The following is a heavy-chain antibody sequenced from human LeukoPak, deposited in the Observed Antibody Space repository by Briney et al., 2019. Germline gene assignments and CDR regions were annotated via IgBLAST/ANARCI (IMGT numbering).Heavy chain of an antibody. Sequence: GGSLRLSCAASGFPFSAYWMHWARQVPGKGLVLVSCINGDGSNIQYADSVKGRFTTSRDNAKNMMYLQMNSLRVEDTAIYYCARDPRNKGFDPWGQGTLVTVSA. CDR2: INGDGSNI. CDR3: ARDPRNKGFDP. D-gene: IGHD1/OR15-1a*01. CDR1: GFPFSAYW. J-gene: IGHJ5*02. V-gene: IGHV3-74*01.